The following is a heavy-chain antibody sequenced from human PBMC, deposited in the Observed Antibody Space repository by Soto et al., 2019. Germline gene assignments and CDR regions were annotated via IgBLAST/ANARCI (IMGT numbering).Heavy chain of an antibody. CDR1: GYTFTRNG. D-gene: IGHD3-22*01. J-gene: IGHJ6*02. Sequence: QVHLVQSGAEVKKPGASVNVSCKTSGYTFTRNGISWVRQAPGQGLEWMGWISPKSGNIKYAQTFQGRVIMTTDTSTSTAYMELRSLRSDDTAVDYCVKDRDSNSWPSRDVWGPWTTVTVSS. V-gene: IGHV1-18*01. CDR2: ISPKSGNI. CDR3: VKDRDSNSWPSRDV.